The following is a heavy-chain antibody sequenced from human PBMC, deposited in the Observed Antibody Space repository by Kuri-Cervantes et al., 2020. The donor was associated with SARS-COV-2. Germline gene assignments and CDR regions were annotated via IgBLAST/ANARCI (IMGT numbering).Heavy chain of an antibody. J-gene: IGHJ3*02. CDR3: ARDPDITMPPDAFDI. V-gene: IGHV3-48*01. Sequence: GESLKISCAASGFTFSTYNMNWVRRAPGKGLEWVSYISSSSSTIYYAESVRGRFTISRDNVKNSLYLQMNSLGAEDTAVYYCARDPDITMPPDAFDIWGHGTMVTVSS. CDR2: ISSSSSTI. CDR1: GFTFSTYN. D-gene: IGHD5-18*01.